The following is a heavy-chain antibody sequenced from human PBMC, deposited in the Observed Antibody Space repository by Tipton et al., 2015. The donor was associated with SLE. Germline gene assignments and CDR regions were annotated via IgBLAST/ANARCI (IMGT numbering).Heavy chain of an antibody. CDR2: IYYSGST. J-gene: IGHJ6*02. CDR3: ARHPYYYYGADV. Sequence: TLSLTCTVSGGSISTYYWSWIRQPPGKGLEWIGYIYYSGSTNYNPSLKSRVTISVDTSKNQFSLKLNSVTAADTAVYYCARHPYYYYGADVWGQGTTVTVSS. V-gene: IGHV4-59*08. CDR1: GGSISTYY.